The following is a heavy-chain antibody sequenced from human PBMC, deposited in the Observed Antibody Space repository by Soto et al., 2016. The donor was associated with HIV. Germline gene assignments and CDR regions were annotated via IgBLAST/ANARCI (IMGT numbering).Heavy chain of an antibody. CDR2: IVVGGGNT. CDR3: AADPNSVYCGSDCRAFDI. CDR1: GFTFTSST. J-gene: IGHJ3*02. Sequence: QLVQSGPEVKKPGTSVNVSCKPSGFTFTSSTFQWVRQARGQRLEWMGWIVVGGGNTNYAQSFQERVTITRDMSTSAVYMELSSLRSEDTAVYYCAADPNSVYCGSDCRAFDIWGQGTMVTVSS. V-gene: IGHV1-58*01. D-gene: IGHD2-21*02.